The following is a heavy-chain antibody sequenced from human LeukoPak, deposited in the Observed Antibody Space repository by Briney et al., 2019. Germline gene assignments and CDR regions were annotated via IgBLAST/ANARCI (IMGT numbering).Heavy chain of an antibody. CDR3: APLAVADQYFHY. CDR1: GFTFSSYG. Sequence: GGSLRLSCTASGFTFSSYGMSWVRQAPGKGLEWVSSFSGSGGSTCYTGSVKGRFTISRDNSKNTLYLQMNSLRAEDTAVYYCAPLAVADQYFHYWGQGTLVTVSS. CDR2: FSGSGGST. V-gene: IGHV3-23*01. D-gene: IGHD6-19*01. J-gene: IGHJ4*02.